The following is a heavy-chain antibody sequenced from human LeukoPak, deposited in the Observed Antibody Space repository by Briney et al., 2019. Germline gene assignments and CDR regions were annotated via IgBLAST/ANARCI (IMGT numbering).Heavy chain of an antibody. V-gene: IGHV4-59*12. J-gene: IGHJ5*02. CDR2: IYYSGST. D-gene: IGHD2-2*01. Sequence: SETLSLTCTVSGGSISSYYWSWIRQPPGKGLEWIGYIYYSGSTNYNPSLKSRVTISVDTSKNQFSLKLSSVTAADTAVYHCARAHCSSTSCFHNWFDPWGQGTLVTVSS. CDR3: ARAHCSSTSCFHNWFDP. CDR1: GGSISSYY.